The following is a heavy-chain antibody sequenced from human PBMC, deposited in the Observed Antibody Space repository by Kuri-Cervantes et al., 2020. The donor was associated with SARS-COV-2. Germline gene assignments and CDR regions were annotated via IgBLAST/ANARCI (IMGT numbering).Heavy chain of an antibody. V-gene: IGHV3-30*02. J-gene: IGHJ4*02. Sequence: GESLKISCAASGFTFSSYGMHWVRQAPGKGLEWVAFIRYDGSNKYYADSVKGRFTISRDNSKNTLYLQMNSLRAEDTAVYCCAKDQLAYDSSGFDYWGQGTLVTVSS. CDR3: AKDQLAYDSSGFDY. CDR2: IRYDGSNK. CDR1: GFTFSSYG. D-gene: IGHD3-22*01.